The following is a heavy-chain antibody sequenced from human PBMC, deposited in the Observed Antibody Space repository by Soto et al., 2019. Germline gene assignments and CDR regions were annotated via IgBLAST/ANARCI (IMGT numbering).Heavy chain of an antibody. CDR3: TRGPRSTSTGTGAF. V-gene: IGHV3-74*01. Sequence: LRLSCAASGFTFSMYWMHWVRQVPGKGPEWASRINDDGSSTNYADSVKGRFTISRDNAKNTLYLQMNDLRAEDTAVYYCTRGPRSTSTGTGAFWGQGTLVTVSS. CDR1: GFTFSMYW. CDR2: INDDGSST. J-gene: IGHJ4*02. D-gene: IGHD1-1*01.